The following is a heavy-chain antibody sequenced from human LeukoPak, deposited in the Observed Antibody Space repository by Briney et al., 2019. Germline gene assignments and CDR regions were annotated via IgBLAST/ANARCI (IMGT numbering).Heavy chain of an antibody. J-gene: IGHJ4*02. CDR1: GFTFSSYW. CDR3: AKDPLVEDIVVVPAVIDAVIDY. CDR2: INSDGSST. D-gene: IGHD2-2*01. Sequence: GGSLRLSCAASGFTFSSYWMHWVRQAPGKGLVWVSRINSDGSSTSYADSGKGRFTISRDNAKNTLYLQMNSLRAEDTAVYYCAKDPLVEDIVVVPAVIDAVIDYWGQGTLVTVSS. V-gene: IGHV3-74*01.